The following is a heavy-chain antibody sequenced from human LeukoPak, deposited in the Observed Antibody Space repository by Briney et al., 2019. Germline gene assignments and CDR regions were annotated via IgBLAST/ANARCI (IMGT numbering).Heavy chain of an antibody. D-gene: IGHD3-10*02. Sequence: PGGSLRLSCAASGFTVSSNYMSWVRQAPGKGLEWVSYISSGSTIYYADSVKGRFTISRDNAKNSLYLQMNSLRAEDTAVYYCAELGITMIGGVWGKGTTVTISS. J-gene: IGHJ6*04. V-gene: IGHV3-69-1*02. CDR1: GFTVSSNY. CDR2: ISSGSTI. CDR3: AELGITMIGGV.